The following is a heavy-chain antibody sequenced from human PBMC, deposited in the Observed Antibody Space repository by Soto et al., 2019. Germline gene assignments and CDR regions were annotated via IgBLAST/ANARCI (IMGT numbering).Heavy chain of an antibody. CDR1: RYIFTAYF. V-gene: IGHV1-2*02. D-gene: IGHD1-1*01. CDR3: ASHDPGARFAP. J-gene: IGHJ5*02. Sequence: QVQLVQSGAEVKKPGASVKVSCKAPRYIFTAYFMHWVRQAPGQGLEWMGWINPNNGATHYGLSFQGRVTMTRDTAISTDYMELSSLRSDATAVYYCASHDPGARFAPGGQGTLVIVSS. CDR2: INPNNGAT.